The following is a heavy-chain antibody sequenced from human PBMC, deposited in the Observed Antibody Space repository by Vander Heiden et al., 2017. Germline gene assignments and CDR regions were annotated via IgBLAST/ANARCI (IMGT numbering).Heavy chain of an antibody. CDR2: INPNSGGT. J-gene: IGHJ4*02. CDR3: AADRENYYGSGRRYYFDY. V-gene: IGHV1-2*02. Sequence: QVQLVQSGAEVKKPGASVKVSCKASGYTFTGYYMHWVRQAPGQGLEWMGWINPNSGGTNYAQKFQGRVTMTRDTSISTAYMELSRLRSDDTAVYYCAADRENYYGSGRRYYFDYWGQGTLVTVSS. D-gene: IGHD3-10*01. CDR1: GYTFTGYY.